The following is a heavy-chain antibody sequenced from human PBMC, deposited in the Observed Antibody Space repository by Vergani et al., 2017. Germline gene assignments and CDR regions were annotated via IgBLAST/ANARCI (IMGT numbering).Heavy chain of an antibody. CDR1: GGSLSGYY. V-gene: IGHV4-34*11. J-gene: IGHJ6*03. CDR2: VYYDGST. D-gene: IGHD3-16*01. Sequence: QVQLQQWGPGLLKPSETLSLTCAVYGGSLSGYYWSWIRLAPGKGLEWIGYVYYDGSTNYNPSLKSRVTMSVATSKKQFSLKVSSVTAADTAVYYCARGVMTTFGGDRWTYFYYMDVWGKGTTVTVSS. CDR3: ARGVMTTFGGDRWTYFYYMDV.